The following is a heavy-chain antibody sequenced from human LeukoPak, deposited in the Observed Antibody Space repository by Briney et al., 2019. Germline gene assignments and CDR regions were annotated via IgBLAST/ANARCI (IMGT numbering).Heavy chain of an antibody. CDR1: GFTFTNSG. CDR3: AKDQGGPTAFDF. J-gene: IGHJ4*02. V-gene: IGHV3-30*02. Sequence: GGSLRLSCAASGFTFTNSGMHWVRQAPGKGLEWVAFIRYDGSGKYYADSMKGRFTISRDNSKNTLFLQMNSLRAEDTAVYYCAKDQGGPTAFDFWGQGTLVTVSS. D-gene: IGHD3-16*01. CDR2: IRYDGSGK.